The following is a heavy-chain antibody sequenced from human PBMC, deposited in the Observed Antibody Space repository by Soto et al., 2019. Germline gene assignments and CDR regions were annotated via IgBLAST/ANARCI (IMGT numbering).Heavy chain of an antibody. V-gene: IGHV3-30*18. J-gene: IGHJ6*02. Sequence: GGSLRLSCAASGFTFSSYGMHWVRQAPGKGLEWVAVISYDGSNKYYADSVKGRFTISRDNSKNTLYLQMNSLRAEDTAVYYCAKERGSRGNHYYYGMDVWGQGTTVTVSS. CDR1: GFTFSSYG. CDR2: ISYDGSNK. D-gene: IGHD2-15*01. CDR3: AKERGSRGNHYYYGMDV.